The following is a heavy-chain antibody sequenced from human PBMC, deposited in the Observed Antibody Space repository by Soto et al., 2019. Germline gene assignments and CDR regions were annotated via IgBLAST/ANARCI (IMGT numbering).Heavy chain of an antibody. J-gene: IGHJ6*02. CDR2: IDPSDSYT. V-gene: IGHV5-10-1*01. CDR1: GYSFTSYW. CDR3: ARRVVSKSRTYGMDV. D-gene: IGHD2-2*01. Sequence: PGESLKISCKGSGYSFTSYWISWVRQMPGKGLEWMGRIDPSDSYTNYSPSFQGHVTISADKSLSTAYLQWSSLKASDTAMYYCARRVVSKSRTYGMDVWGQGTTVTVSS.